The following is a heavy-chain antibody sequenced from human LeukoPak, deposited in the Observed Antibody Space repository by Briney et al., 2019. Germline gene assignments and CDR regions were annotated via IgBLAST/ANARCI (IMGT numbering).Heavy chain of an antibody. CDR3: ASSTTVTTSWFDP. D-gene: IGHD4-17*01. CDR2: ISSSSSYI. V-gene: IGHV3-21*01. Sequence: GGFLRLSCAASGFTFSSYSMNWVRQAPGRGLEWVSSISSSSSYIYYADSVKGRFTISRDNAKNSLYLQMNSLRAEDTAVYYCASSTTVTTSWFDPWGQGTLVTVSS. J-gene: IGHJ5*02. CDR1: GFTFSSYS.